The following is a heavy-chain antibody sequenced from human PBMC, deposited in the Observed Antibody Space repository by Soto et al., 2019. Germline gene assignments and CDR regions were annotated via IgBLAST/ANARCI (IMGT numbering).Heavy chain of an antibody. Sequence: QVQLQESGPRLVKPSGTLSLTCAVSGASISSTNWWTWVRQPPGKGLEWIGEIYHTGSTKYNPSLTIRVTILLDKSNNQFSLNLSSVTAADTAVYYCATLPPRIVVVVLPIPTWGQGTLVTVSS. V-gene: IGHV4-4*02. CDR3: ATLPPRIVVVVLPIPT. CDR1: GASISSTNW. CDR2: IYHTGST. J-gene: IGHJ4*02. D-gene: IGHD2-15*01.